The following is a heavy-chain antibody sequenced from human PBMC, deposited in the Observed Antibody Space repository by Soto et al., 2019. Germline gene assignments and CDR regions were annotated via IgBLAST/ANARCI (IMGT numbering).Heavy chain of an antibody. J-gene: IGHJ4*02. CDR3: TTGIYYDLLTGYHDVAY. CDR2: IKSETDGGTA. Sequence: LRLSCAASGFNLSHPWMTWVRQAAGKGLEWVGRIKSETDGGTADYAAPVKGRITISRDDSKNTVYLQMNSLKTEDTAVYYCTTGIYYDLLTGYHDVAYWGQGTLVTVSS. V-gene: IGHV3-15*01. D-gene: IGHD3-9*01. CDR1: GFNLSHPW.